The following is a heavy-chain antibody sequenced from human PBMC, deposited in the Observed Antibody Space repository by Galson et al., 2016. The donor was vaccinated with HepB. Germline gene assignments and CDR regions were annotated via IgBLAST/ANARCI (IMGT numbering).Heavy chain of an antibody. D-gene: IGHD1/OR15-1a*01. CDR1: GDSVSSHSAA. CDR2: TYYRSKWYN. J-gene: IGHJ6*02. CDR3: VEQRKGAPYGMDV. Sequence: CAISGDSVSSHSAAWNWIRQSPSRGLEWLGRTYYRSKWYNDYAVSVKSRIIVNPDTSKNQFSLQLNSVTPEDTAVYYCVEQRKGAPYGMDVWGQGTMVTVSS. V-gene: IGHV6-1*01.